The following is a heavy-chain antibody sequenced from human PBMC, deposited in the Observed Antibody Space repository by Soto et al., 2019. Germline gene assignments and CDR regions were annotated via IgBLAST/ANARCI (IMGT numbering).Heavy chain of an antibody. V-gene: IGHV3-30*03. CDR3: AGALENPYVDSGLNV. CDR1: GFSFSSYG. Sequence: QGQLVESGGGVVQPGRSLRLSCAASGFSFSSYGREWVRLAPGKGLERVAATTYDGGIKHYVDSVKGRFTISRDNSKNTLSLQMTSLRVEDTGTYFCAGALENPYVDSGLNVWGQGTTVTVSS. CDR2: TTYDGGIK. D-gene: IGHD1-1*01. J-gene: IGHJ6*02.